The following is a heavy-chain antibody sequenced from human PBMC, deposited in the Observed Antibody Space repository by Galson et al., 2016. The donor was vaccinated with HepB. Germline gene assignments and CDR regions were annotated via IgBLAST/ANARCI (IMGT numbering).Heavy chain of an antibody. CDR3: ARGGASDASGY. D-gene: IGHD2-21*02. J-gene: IGHJ4*02. CDR2: ITGTSSTI. Sequence: SLRLSCAASGFTFSSFTMNWVRQAPGKGLELVSYITGTSSTIYYADSVKGRFTISRDNAKNSVYLQMNSLRDEDTAVYYCARGGASDASGYWGQGTLVTVSS. CDR1: GFTFSSFT. V-gene: IGHV3-48*02.